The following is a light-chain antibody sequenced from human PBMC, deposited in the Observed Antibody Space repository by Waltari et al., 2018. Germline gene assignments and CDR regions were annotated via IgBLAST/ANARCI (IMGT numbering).Light chain of an antibody. CDR2: DVT. V-gene: IGLV2-8*01. J-gene: IGLJ3*02. Sequence: QSALTQPPSASGSPGQSFTISSPGTAIAIGSLNFVSWYQQHPGKAPKLRIYDVTKRPSGVPDRVSGSKSGNTASLTVSGLQADDEADYYCGSNAVTSVFGGGTKLTVL. CDR3: GSNAVTSV. CDR1: AIAIGSLNF.